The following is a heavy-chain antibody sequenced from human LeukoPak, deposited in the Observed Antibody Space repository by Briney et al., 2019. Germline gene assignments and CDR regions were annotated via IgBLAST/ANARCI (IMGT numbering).Heavy chain of an antibody. CDR1: GGSMSSTGFY. J-gene: IGHJ3*01. Sequence: PSETLSLTCSVSGGSMSSTGFYWGWIRQPPGRGLEWIATIYYRGTTYYNPSLKSRVSIDIDMSKYQFYLNLTSLTAADTAVYYCARENDLWNGLDAYDLWGRGTKVTVSS. D-gene: IGHD3-3*01. CDR2: IYYRGTT. V-gene: IGHV4-39*07. CDR3: ARENDLWNGLDAYDL.